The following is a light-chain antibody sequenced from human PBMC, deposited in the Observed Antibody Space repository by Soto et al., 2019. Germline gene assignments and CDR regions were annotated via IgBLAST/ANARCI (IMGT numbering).Light chain of an antibody. V-gene: IGLV1-47*02. CDR1: SSNIANNY. CDR3: AAWDDTLSGRL. Sequence: QSVLTQPPSASGTPGQRVTISCSGSSSNIANNYVYWYQQVPGTAPKLVIYNDIQRPSGVPDRFSGSKSGSSASLAITGLRSEDEADYYCAAWDDTLSGRLFGGGTKLTVL. J-gene: IGLJ3*02. CDR2: NDI.